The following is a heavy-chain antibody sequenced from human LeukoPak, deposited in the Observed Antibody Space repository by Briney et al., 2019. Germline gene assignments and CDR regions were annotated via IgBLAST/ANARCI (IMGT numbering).Heavy chain of an antibody. Sequence: GGSLRLSCAASGFTFDDYAMHWVRQAPGKGLEWVSSISSSSYIYYADSVKGRFTISRDNAKNSLYLQMNSLRAEDTAVYYCARGGVYSSGYYFDYWGQGTLVTVSS. D-gene: IGHD6-19*01. V-gene: IGHV3-69-1*01. J-gene: IGHJ4*02. CDR2: ISSSSYI. CDR3: ARGGVYSSGYYFDY. CDR1: GFTFDDYA.